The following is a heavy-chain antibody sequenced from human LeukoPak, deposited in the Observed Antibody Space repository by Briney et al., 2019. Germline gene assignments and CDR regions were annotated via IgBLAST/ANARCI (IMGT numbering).Heavy chain of an antibody. D-gene: IGHD3-9*01. CDR1: GYTFTSYG. CDR2: ISAYNGNT. CDR3: ARGTEYYDILTGPGPVDY. J-gene: IGHJ4*02. Sequence: GASVKFSCKASGYTFTSYGISWVRQAPGQGLEWMGWISAYNGNTNYAQKLQGRVTMTTDTSTSTAYMELRSLRSDDTAVYYCARGTEYYDILTGPGPVDYWGQGTLVTVSS. V-gene: IGHV1-18*01.